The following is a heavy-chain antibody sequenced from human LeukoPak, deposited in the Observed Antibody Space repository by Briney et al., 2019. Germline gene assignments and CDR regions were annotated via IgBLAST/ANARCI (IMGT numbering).Heavy chain of an antibody. Sequence: SETLSLTCTASGGSISSYYWSWIRQPPGKGLEWIGYIYYSGSTNYNPSFKSRVTISVDTSKNQFSLKLSSVTAADTAVYYCARGTPYYDFWSGLAADYWGQGTLVTVSS. D-gene: IGHD3-3*01. V-gene: IGHV4-59*01. CDR2: IYYSGST. CDR3: ARGTPYYDFWSGLAADY. J-gene: IGHJ4*02. CDR1: GGSISSYY.